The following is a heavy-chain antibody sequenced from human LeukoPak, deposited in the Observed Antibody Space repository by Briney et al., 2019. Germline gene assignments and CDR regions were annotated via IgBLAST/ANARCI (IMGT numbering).Heavy chain of an antibody. Sequence: GGSLRLSCAASGFTSSSYAMSWVRQAPGKGLEWVSAISGSGGSTYYADSVEGRFTISRDNSKNTLYLQMNSLRAEDTAVYYCAKDGYSSGWPFFTPYYFDYWGQGTLVTVSS. CDR3: AKDGYSSGWPFFTPYYFDY. D-gene: IGHD6-19*01. CDR1: GFTSSSYA. V-gene: IGHV3-23*01. J-gene: IGHJ4*02. CDR2: ISGSGGST.